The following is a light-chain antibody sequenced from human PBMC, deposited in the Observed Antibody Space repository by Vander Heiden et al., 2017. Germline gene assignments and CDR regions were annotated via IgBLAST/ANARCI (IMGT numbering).Light chain of an antibody. CDR3: QLANTLPPMYT. CDR2: GAT. CDR1: QGVSGW. V-gene: IGKV1-12*01. Sequence: DTPMTQSPSSVSASVGDRVTVTCRASQGVSGWLAWYQQKPGRAPKLLIYGATNLQIGVSSRFSGSGSGTHFALTISNLQPEDFATYYCQLANTLPPMYTFARGPNWRSN. J-gene: IGKJ2*01.